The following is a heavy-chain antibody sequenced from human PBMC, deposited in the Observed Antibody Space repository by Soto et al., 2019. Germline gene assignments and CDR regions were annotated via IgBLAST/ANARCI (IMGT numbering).Heavy chain of an antibody. Sequence: GASVKVSCKASGYTFTSYGISWVRQAPGQGLEWMGWISAYNGNTNYAQKLQGRVTMTTDTSTSTAYMELRSLRSDDTAVYYCAIYYYDSSGYSNWFDPWGQGTLVTVSS. D-gene: IGHD3-22*01. J-gene: IGHJ5*02. V-gene: IGHV1-18*01. CDR1: GYTFTSYG. CDR2: ISAYNGNT. CDR3: AIYYYDSSGYSNWFDP.